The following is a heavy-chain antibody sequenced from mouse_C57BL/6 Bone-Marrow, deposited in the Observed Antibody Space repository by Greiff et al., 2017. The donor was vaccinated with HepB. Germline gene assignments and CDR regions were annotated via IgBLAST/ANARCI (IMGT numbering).Heavy chain of an antibody. CDR2: IDPENGDT. CDR3: TTPITTVVSYFDY. D-gene: IGHD1-1*01. CDR1: GFNIKDDY. J-gene: IGHJ2*01. V-gene: IGHV14-4*01. Sequence: EVKLVESGAELVRPGASVKLSCTASGFNIKDDYMHWVKQRPEQGLEWIGWIDPENGDTEYASKFQGKATITADTSSNTAYLQLSSLTSEDTAVYYCTTPITTVVSYFDYWGQGTTLTVSS.